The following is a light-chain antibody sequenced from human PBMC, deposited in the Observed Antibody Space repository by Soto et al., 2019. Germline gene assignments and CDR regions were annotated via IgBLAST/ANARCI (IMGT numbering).Light chain of an antibody. CDR2: DTT. V-gene: IGLV7-46*01. J-gene: IGLJ7*01. CDR3: LLSYNGAPAV. Sequence: QTVVTQESSLTVSPGGTVTLTCDSSIDTVTTSHWPYWFQQKPGHAPKTLIYDTTNRHPWTPARFSGSILGGKAALILSGAQPEDEAEYYCLLSYNGAPAVFGGGTQLTVL. CDR1: IDTVTTSHW.